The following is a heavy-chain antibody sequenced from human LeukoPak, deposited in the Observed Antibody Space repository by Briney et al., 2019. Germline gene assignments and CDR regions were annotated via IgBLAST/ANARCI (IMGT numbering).Heavy chain of an antibody. CDR3: ARYTPRDIVGVPAAMNYYGMDV. Sequence: PSETLSLTCTVSGASISSYYWSWIRQPPGKGLEWIGDIYYSGSTNYNPSLKSRVTISVDASKNQFSLKLSSVTAADTAVYYCARYTPRDIVGVPAAMNYYGMDVWGQGTTVTVSS. CDR1: GASISSYY. V-gene: IGHV4-59*12. CDR2: IYYSGST. J-gene: IGHJ6*02. D-gene: IGHD2-2*01.